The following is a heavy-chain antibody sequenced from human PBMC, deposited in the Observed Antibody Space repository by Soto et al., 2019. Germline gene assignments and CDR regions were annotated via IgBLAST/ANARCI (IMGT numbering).Heavy chain of an antibody. CDR1: GFTFSTYG. J-gene: IGHJ4*02. D-gene: IGHD6-19*01. CDR3: AKDPHPAVGSGWYRSPTFDH. Sequence: GGSLRLSCAASGFTFSTYGMYWVRQAPGKGLEWVAFVSYDGSNKYYGDSVKGRFTISRDNSKNTLYLQMNSLRTEDTALYYCAKDPHPAVGSGWYRSPTFDHWGQGTLVTVSS. V-gene: IGHV3-30*18. CDR2: VSYDGSNK.